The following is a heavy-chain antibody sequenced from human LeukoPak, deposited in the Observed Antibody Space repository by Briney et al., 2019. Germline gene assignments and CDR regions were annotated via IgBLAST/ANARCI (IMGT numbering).Heavy chain of an antibody. J-gene: IGHJ4*02. V-gene: IGHV4-34*01. CDR2: INHSGST. CDR1: GGSFSGYY. D-gene: IGHD3-10*01. Sequence: PSETLSLTCAVYGGSFSGYYWSWIRQPPGKGLEWIGEINHSGSTNYNPSLKSRVTISVDTSKNQFSLKLSSVTAADTAVYYCARRRITMVRGVITYYFDYWGQGTLVTVSS. CDR3: ARRRITMVRGVITYYFDY.